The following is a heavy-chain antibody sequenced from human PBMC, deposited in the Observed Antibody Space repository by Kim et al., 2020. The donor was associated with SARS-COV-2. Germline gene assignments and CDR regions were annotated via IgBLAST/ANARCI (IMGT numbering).Heavy chain of an antibody. CDR3: ARGIVATIEYYYYYGMDV. CDR1: GDSVSSNSAA. Sequence: SQTLSLTCAISGDSVSSNSAAWNWIRQSPSRGLEWLGRTYYRSKWYNDYAVSVKSRITINPDTSKNQFSLQLNSVTPEDTAVYYCARGIVATIEYYYYYGMDVWGQGTTVTVSS. CDR2: TYYRSKWYN. D-gene: IGHD5-12*01. J-gene: IGHJ6*02. V-gene: IGHV6-1*01.